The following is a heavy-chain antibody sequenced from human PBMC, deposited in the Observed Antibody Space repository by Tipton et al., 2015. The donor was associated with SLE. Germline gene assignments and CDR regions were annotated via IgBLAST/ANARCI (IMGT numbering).Heavy chain of an antibody. D-gene: IGHD2-21*02. CDR3: AGRGDLVVVTSYFDH. CDR2: IYYTGST. CDR1: GGSINSYY. V-gene: IGHV4-59*01. J-gene: IGHJ4*02. Sequence: TLSLTCTVSGGSINSYYWNWIRQPPGKGLEWIGHIYYTGSTYYSPSLKSRVTVSVDTSNNQFSLKLSSVTAADTAVYYCAGRGDLVVVTSYFDHWGQGTLVTVST.